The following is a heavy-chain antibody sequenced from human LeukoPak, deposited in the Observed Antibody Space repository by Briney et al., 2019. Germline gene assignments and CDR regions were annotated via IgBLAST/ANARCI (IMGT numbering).Heavy chain of an antibody. CDR2: ITPIFGTA. D-gene: IGHD2-15*01. V-gene: IGHV1-69*01. CDR1: GGTLNSFA. CDR3: ASRYCSGGRCDSSYYYYYGMDV. J-gene: IGHJ6*02. Sequence: SVKVSCKASGGTLNSFAISWVRQAPGQGLEWMGGITPIFGTANYAQKFQGGVTITADESTNTAYMELNSLRSEDTAVYYCASRYCSGGRCDSSYYYYYGMDVWGQGTTVTVSS.